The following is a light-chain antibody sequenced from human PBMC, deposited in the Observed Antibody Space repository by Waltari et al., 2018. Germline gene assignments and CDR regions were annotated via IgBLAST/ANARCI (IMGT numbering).Light chain of an antibody. CDR3: QQYNSYSLLT. J-gene: IGKJ4*01. CDR1: QSISNW. Sequence: DIQMTQSPSTLSASVGDRVTITCRASQSISNWLAWYQQKPGKAPKLLIYKASTLESGVPSRFSGSGSGTEFTHTISSLQPDDFATYYCQQYNSYSLLTFGGGTKVEIK. CDR2: KAS. V-gene: IGKV1-5*03.